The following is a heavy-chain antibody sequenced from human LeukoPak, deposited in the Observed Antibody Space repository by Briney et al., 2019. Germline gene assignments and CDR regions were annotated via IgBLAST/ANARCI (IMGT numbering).Heavy chain of an antibody. CDR2: IYHTGST. D-gene: IGHD3-3*01. CDR3: ARGSDYGDY. J-gene: IGHJ4*02. CDR1: RASISTYY. V-gene: IGHV4-59*01. Sequence: PSETLSLTCTVSRASISTYYWSWIRQPPEKGLEWIGFIYHTGSTNYNPSLKGRVTMSVDTSKNQFSLRLRSVTAADTAVYYCARGSDYGDYWGQGTLVTVSS.